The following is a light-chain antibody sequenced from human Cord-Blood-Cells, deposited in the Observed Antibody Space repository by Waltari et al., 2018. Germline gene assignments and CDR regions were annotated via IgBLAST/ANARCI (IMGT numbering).Light chain of an antibody. J-gene: IGKJ4*01. Sequence: IVMTQSPAPLSVSPGERATPSCRASQSVTSNLAWYQQKPGQSPRLLIYGASTRASGIPARFSGSGSGTEVTLPISSLQSEDFAVYYCQQYNNWPLTFGGGTKVEIK. CDR1: QSVTSN. CDR2: GAS. CDR3: QQYNNWPLT. V-gene: IGKV3-15*01.